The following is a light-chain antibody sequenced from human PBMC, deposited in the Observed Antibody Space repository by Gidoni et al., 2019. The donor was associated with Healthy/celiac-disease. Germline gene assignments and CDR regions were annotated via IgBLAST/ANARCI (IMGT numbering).Light chain of an antibody. Sequence: DIQMTQSPSTLSASVGDRVTITCRASQSISSWLAWYQQKPGKAPKLLIYDASSLESGVPSRFIGSGSGTEFTLTISSLQPDDFATYYCQQYNSYSPAYTFGQGTKLEIK. J-gene: IGKJ2*01. CDR1: QSISSW. CDR3: QQYNSYSPAYT. CDR2: DAS. V-gene: IGKV1-5*01.